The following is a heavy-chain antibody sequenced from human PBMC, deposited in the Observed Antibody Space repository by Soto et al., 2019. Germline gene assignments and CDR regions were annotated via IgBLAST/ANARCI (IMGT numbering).Heavy chain of an antibody. V-gene: IGHV1-24*01. CDR1: GYTLTELS. CDR2: FDPEDGET. J-gene: IGHJ4*02. Sequence: ASVKVSCKVSGYTLTELSMHWVRQAPGKGLEWMGGFDPEDGETIYAQKFQGRVTMTEDTSTDTAYMELSSLRSEDTAVYYCAAHPDDNYDYVWGSYRYPGSHFDYWGQGTLVTVSS. CDR3: AAHPDDNYDYVWGSYRYPGSHFDY. D-gene: IGHD3-16*02.